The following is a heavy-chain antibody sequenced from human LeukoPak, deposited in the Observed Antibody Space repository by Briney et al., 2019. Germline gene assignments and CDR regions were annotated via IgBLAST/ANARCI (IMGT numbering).Heavy chain of an antibody. CDR2: IYYSGST. CDR1: GGSISSSSYY. V-gene: IGHV4-39*01. D-gene: IGHD6-13*01. J-gene: IGHJ4*02. CDR3: AKISSSSWYYFDY. Sequence: SETLSLTCTVSGGSISSSSYYWGWIRQPPGKGLEWIGSIYYSGSTYYNQSLKSRVTISADTSKNQFSLKLSSVTAADTAVYSCAKISSSSWYYFDYWGPGTLVTVSS.